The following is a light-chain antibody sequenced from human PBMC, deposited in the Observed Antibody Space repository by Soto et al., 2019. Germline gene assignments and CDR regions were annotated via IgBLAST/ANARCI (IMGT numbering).Light chain of an antibody. CDR1: RTVGPK. Sequence: IVLTQSPATLSLSPGIRATLSCRASRTVGPKLAWYQQKFGQAPRLLINGASTRATGIPARFSGSGSGTEFTLTISSLQSEDFAVYYCQQYNEWPPTFGQGTKVDIK. V-gene: IGKV3-15*01. J-gene: IGKJ1*01. CDR3: QQYNEWPPT. CDR2: GAS.